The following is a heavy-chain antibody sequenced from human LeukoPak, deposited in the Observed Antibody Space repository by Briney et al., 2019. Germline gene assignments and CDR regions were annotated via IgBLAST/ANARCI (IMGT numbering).Heavy chain of an antibody. CDR3: ARDRYGDGFAHLDY. V-gene: IGHV1-2*02. Sequence: ASVKVSCKASGYTFTSYAIHWLRQPPGQGLAGMGWITSSGGTNYPQKFQGRVAITWDTSITTAYMDLSRLTSDDTAVYYCARDRYGDGFAHLDYWGQGALVTVSS. CDR2: ITSSGGT. CDR1: GYTFTSYA. D-gene: IGHD5-24*01. J-gene: IGHJ4*02.